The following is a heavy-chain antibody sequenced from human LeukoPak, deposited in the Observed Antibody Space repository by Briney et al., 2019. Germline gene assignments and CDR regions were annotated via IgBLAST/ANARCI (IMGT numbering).Heavy chain of an antibody. CDR2: INPSGGST. Sequence: ASVKVSCKASGYTFTNYYIHWVRQAPGQGLECMGIINPSGGSTSYAQKFQGRVTMTRDMSTSTVYMELSSLRSEDTAVYYCARSIGAAGYMDVWGKGTTVTVSS. CDR1: GYTFTNYY. CDR3: ARSIGAAGYMDV. D-gene: IGHD6-13*01. J-gene: IGHJ6*03. V-gene: IGHV1-46*01.